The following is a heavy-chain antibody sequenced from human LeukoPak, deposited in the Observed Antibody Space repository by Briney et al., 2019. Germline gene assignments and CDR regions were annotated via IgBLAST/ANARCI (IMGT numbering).Heavy chain of an antibody. Sequence: PSETLSLTCTVSGGSISSYYWSWIRQPPGKGLEWIGYMYYSGSTSYNPSLKSRVTISVDTSKNQFSLHLNSMTAADTAVYYCARIPGSGLDYFDYWGQGTLVTVSS. CDR2: MYYSGST. CDR1: GGSISSYY. CDR3: ARIPGSGLDYFDY. V-gene: IGHV4-59*08. D-gene: IGHD2-15*01. J-gene: IGHJ4*02.